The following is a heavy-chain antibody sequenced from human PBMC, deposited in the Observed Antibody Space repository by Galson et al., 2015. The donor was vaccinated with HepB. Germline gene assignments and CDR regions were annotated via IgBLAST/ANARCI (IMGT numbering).Heavy chain of an antibody. D-gene: IGHD2-2*01. J-gene: IGHJ4*02. CDR1: GFTFSNYA. CDR3: ARENFHGVVPAPDY. V-gene: IGHV3-30*04. CDR2: ISCDGSNK. Sequence: SLRLSCAASGFTFSNYAMHWVRQAPGKGLEWVAVISCDGSNKYYADSVKGRFTISRDNSKNTLYLQMNSLRAEDTAVYYCARENFHGVVPAPDYWGQGTLVTVSS.